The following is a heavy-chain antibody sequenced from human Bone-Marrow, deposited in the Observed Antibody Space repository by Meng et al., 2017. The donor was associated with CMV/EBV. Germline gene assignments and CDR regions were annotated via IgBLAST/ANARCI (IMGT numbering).Heavy chain of an antibody. J-gene: IGHJ6*02. CDR3: ARKGFPDETSYYYYGMDV. V-gene: IGHV4-38-2*02. CDR2: IYHSGST. Sequence: ESLKISRTVPGYSVSSAYYWGWIRQPPGKGLEWIGSIYHSGSTYYNSSLKSRVTISIDTSKNQFSLKLSSVTAADTAVYYCARKGFPDETSYYYYGMDVWGQGTTVTVSS. CDR1: GYSVSSAYY. D-gene: IGHD1-14*01.